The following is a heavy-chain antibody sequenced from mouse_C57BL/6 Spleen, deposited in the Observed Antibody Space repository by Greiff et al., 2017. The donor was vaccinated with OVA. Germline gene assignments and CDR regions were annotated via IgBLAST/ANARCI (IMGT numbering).Heavy chain of an antibody. D-gene: IGHD2-2*01. J-gene: IGHJ4*01. CDR1: GYTFTSYW. Sequence: QVQLKQPGAELVKPGASVKMSCKASGYTFTSYWITWVKQRPGQGLEWIGDIYPGSGSTNYNEKFKSKATLTVDTSSSTAYMQLSSLTSEDSAVYYCARGGYDDYAMDYWGQGTSVTVSS. CDR3: ARGGYDDYAMDY. CDR2: IYPGSGST. V-gene: IGHV1-55*01.